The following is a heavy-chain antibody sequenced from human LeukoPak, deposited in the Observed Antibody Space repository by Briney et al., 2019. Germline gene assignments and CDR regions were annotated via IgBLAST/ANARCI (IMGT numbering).Heavy chain of an antibody. V-gene: IGHV3-23*01. CDR2: ITGSGGST. CDR3: AKDFVVVPGNVNYFDY. D-gene: IGHD2-21*02. J-gene: IGHJ4*02. CDR1: GFTFSSYA. Sequence: GGSLRVSCAASGFTFSSYAMSWVRQAPGKGLEWVSAITGSGGSTYYADSVKGRFTVSRDNSKNTLYVQMKSLRAEDTAVYYCAKDFVVVPGNVNYFDYWGQGTLVTVSS.